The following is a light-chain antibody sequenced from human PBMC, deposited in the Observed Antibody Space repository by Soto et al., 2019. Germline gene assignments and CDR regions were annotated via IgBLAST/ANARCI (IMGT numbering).Light chain of an antibody. CDR1: SSDVGGYNY. Sequence: ALAQPPSASGSPGQSVTISCTGTSSDVGGYNYVSWYQQHPGKAPKLMIYEVSKRPSGVPDRFSGSKSGNTASLTVSGLQAEDEADYYCSSYAGSNNVFGTGTKVTVL. V-gene: IGLV2-8*01. CDR2: EVS. CDR3: SSYAGSNNV. J-gene: IGLJ1*01.